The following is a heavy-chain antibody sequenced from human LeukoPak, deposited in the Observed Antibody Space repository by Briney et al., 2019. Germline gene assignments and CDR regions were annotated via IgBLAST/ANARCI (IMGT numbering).Heavy chain of an antibody. CDR2: ISSSSSYI. CDR1: GGSISSYY. J-gene: IGHJ3*02. V-gene: IGHV3-21*01. CDR3: ARGEFSGAFDI. D-gene: IGHD3-10*01. Sequence: PSETLSLTCTVSGGSISSYYWSWIRQPPGKGLEWVSSISSSSSYIYYADSVKGRFTISRDNAKNSLYLQMNSLRAEDTAVYYCARGEFSGAFDIWGQGTMVTVSS.